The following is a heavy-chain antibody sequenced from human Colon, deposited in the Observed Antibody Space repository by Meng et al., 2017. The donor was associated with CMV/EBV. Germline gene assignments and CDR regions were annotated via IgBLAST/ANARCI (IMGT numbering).Heavy chain of an antibody. J-gene: IGHJ4*02. CDR1: GYNFTTYG. CDR2: ISTYYGST. V-gene: IGHV1-18*01. CDR3: TRESSAPYDGIGFPHY. Sequence: GYNFTTYGRSWVRQDPGQGLEWWGWISTYYGSTTYAQSLQGRLTLARDTSTNTAYMELGSLRSDDTAVYYCTRESSAPYDGIGFPHYWGQGTLVTVSS. D-gene: IGHD3-22*01.